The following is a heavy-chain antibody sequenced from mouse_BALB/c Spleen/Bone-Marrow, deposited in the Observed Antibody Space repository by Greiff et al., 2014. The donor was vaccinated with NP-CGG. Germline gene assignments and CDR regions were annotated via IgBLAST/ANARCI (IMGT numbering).Heavy chain of an antibody. Sequence: QVQLKESGAEPAKPGASVKMSCKASGYTFTSYWMHWVKQRPGQGLEWIGYINPSTDYTEYNQKFKDKATLTADKSSSTAYMQLSSLTSEDSAVYYCARRKFGNHGFAYWGQGTLVTVSA. J-gene: IGHJ3*01. D-gene: IGHD2-10*02. CDR1: GYTFTSYW. CDR2: INPSTDYT. CDR3: ARRKFGNHGFAY. V-gene: IGHV1-7*01.